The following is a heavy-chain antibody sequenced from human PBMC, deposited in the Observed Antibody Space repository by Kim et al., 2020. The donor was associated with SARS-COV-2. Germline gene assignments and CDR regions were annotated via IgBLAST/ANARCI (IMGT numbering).Heavy chain of an antibody. V-gene: IGHV1-58*01. D-gene: IGHD6-13*01. CDR1: GFTFTCSA. Sequence: SVKVSCKASGFTFTCSAVPWVRQARGQRLEWIGWIVVGSGNTNYAQKFQERVTITRDMSTSTAYMELSSLRSEDTAVYYCAAMYSSSAFDYWGQGTLVTVSS. CDR2: IVVGSGNT. J-gene: IGHJ4*02. CDR3: AAMYSSSAFDY.